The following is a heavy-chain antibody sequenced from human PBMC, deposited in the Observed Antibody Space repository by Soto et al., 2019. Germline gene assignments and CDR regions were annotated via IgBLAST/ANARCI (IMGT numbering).Heavy chain of an antibody. V-gene: IGHV1-3*01. D-gene: IGHD1-7*01. Sequence: ASVKVSCKASGYTFTSYAMHWVRQAPGQRLEWMGWINAGNGNTKYSQKFQGRVTITRDTSASTAYMELSSLRSEDTAVYYCAREIAGTTWAGFPDYYYYYGMDVWGQGTTVTVSS. CDR1: GYTFTSYA. CDR2: INAGNGNT. CDR3: AREIAGTTWAGFPDYYYYYGMDV. J-gene: IGHJ6*02.